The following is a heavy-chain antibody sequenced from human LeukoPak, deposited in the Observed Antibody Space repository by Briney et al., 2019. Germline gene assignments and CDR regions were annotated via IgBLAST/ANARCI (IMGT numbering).Heavy chain of an antibody. CDR3: ARDRGRIAVAGTEWIDY. CDR2: ISAYNGNT. J-gene: IGHJ4*02. D-gene: IGHD6-19*01. CDR1: GYTFTSYG. Sequence: ASVKVSCKASGYTFTSYGISWVRQAPGQGLEWMGWISAYNGNTNYAQKLQGRVTMTTDTSTSTAYMELRSLRSDDTAVYYCARDRGRIAVAGTEWIDYWGQGTLVTVSS. V-gene: IGHV1-18*01.